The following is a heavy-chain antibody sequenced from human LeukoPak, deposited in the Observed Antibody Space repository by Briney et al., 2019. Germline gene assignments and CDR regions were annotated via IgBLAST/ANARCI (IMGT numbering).Heavy chain of an antibody. D-gene: IGHD1-26*01. CDR1: GFTFSTYA. CDR3: VKDGSMFDP. CDR2: ISGSGANT. J-gene: IGHJ5*02. Sequence: GGSLRLSCAASGFTFSTYAMSWVRQAPGKGLEWVSTISGSGANTYYADSVRGRFTISRDNSKNTLYLHMNSLRVEDTAIYYCVKDGSMFDPWGQGTLVTVAS. V-gene: IGHV3-23*01.